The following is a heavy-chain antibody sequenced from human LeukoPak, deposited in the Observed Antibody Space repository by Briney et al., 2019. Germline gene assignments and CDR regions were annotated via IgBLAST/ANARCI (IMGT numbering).Heavy chain of an antibody. CDR3: ARATVTTPRPYYYDSSGYYTR. CDR1: GGSFSGYY. V-gene: IGHV4-34*01. CDR2: INHSGRT. J-gene: IGHJ4*02. D-gene: IGHD3-22*01. Sequence: PSETLSLTCAVYGGSFSGYYWGWIRQPPGKGLEWIGEINHSGRTNYNPSLKSRVTISVDTSKNQFSLKLSSVTAADTAVYYCARATVTTPRPYYYDSSGYYTRWGQGTLVTVSS.